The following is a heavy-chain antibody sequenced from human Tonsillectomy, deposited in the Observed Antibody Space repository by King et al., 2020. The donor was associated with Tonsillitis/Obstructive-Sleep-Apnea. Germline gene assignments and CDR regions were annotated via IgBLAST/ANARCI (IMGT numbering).Heavy chain of an antibody. V-gene: IGHV3-30*04. D-gene: IGHD2-2*01. J-gene: IGHJ4*02. Sequence: VQLVESGGGVVQPGRSLRLSCAASGFTFSSYVVHWVRQAPGKGLEWVAVMSYDGGNKYYADSVKGRFTISRDNSKNTLYLRMNSLRAEDTAVYFCASGDTMDYWGQGILVTVSS. CDR2: MSYDGGNK. CDR3: ASGDTMDY. CDR1: GFTFSSYV.